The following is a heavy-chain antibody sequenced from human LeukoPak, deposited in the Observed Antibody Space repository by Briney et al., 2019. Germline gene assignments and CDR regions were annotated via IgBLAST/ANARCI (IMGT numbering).Heavy chain of an antibody. CDR1: GGSIRSYY. CDR3: AKEYGYTYGEFDY. J-gene: IGHJ4*02. CDR2: IYYSGST. Sequence: PSETLSLTCTVSGGSIRSYYWSWIRQPPGKGLEWIGYIYYSGSTNYNPSLKSRVTISVDTSKNQFSLKLSSVTAADTAVYYCAKEYGYTYGEFDYWGQGTLVTVSS. D-gene: IGHD5-18*01. V-gene: IGHV4-59*01.